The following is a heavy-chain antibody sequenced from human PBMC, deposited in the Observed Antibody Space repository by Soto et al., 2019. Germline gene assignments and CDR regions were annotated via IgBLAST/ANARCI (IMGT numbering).Heavy chain of an antibody. J-gene: IGHJ4*02. Sequence: HGGWTKLWGAACGVSFKSYSVAWARQNPGHGLEWVSGMSSRGGSTSYAHSVRGRFPIARDNSNNMLYLKIHGLRDEDTARYYCGQEGAVLTFENRAQRTMVSLSS. CDR3: GQEGAVLTFEN. CDR2: MSSRGGST. D-gene: IGHD3-9*01. V-gene: IGHV3-23*01. CDR1: GVSFKSYS.